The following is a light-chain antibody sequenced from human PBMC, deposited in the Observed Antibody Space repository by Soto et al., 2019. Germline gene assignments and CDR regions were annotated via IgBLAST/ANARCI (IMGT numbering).Light chain of an antibody. V-gene: IGKV1-39*01. CDR1: QSISSY. CDR2: AAS. CDR3: QQSYSTPYT. J-gene: IGKJ2*01. Sequence: DIPMTQSPSSLSASVGDRVTITCRASQSISSYLNWYQQKPGKAPKLLTYAASSLQSGVPSRFSGSGSRTDFTLTISSLQPEDFATYNCQQSYSTPYTFGQGTKLEIK.